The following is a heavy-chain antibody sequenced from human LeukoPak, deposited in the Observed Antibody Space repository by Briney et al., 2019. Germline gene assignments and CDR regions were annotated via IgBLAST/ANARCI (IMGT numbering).Heavy chain of an antibody. Sequence: GGTLRLSCAASGFTFSSYGMSWVRQAPGKGLEWVSAISGSGGRTYYADSVKGRVTISRDNSKNTLYLQMNSLRAEDTAVYYCAKEVSIISRGLDYWGQGILVTVSS. CDR3: AKEVSIISRGLDY. CDR1: GFTFSSYG. J-gene: IGHJ4*02. D-gene: IGHD2-21*01. V-gene: IGHV3-23*01. CDR2: ISGSGGRT.